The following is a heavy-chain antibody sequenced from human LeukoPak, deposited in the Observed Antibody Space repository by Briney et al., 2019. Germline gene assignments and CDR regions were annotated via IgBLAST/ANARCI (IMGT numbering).Heavy chain of an antibody. CDR2: ISYDGGNR. J-gene: IGHJ4*02. CDR3: ARDRYNWNDGRRSVFDY. Sequence: GRSLRLSCAASGFTFSSYAMHWVRQAPGKGLEWVAVISYDGGNRYYADSVKGRFTISGDNSKNTLYLQMNSLRGEDTAVYYCARDRYNWNDGRRSVFDYWGQGTLVTVSS. D-gene: IGHD1-1*01. V-gene: IGHV3-30-3*01. CDR1: GFTFSSYA.